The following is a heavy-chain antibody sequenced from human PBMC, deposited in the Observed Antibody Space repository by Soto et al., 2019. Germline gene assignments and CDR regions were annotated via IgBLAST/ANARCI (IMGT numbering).Heavy chain of an antibody. CDR3: ATGVVALAAAGPFDY. J-gene: IGHJ4*02. Sequence: EVQLLESGGGLVQPGGSLRLSCAASGFTFRTYAMSWVRQAPGKGLEWVSAISGSGDITYYADSVKGRFTISRDNSKNKLYVQMNSLGAEDTAVYYCATGVVALAAAGPFDYWGQGALVTVSS. D-gene: IGHD2-15*01. V-gene: IGHV3-23*01. CDR1: GFTFRTYA. CDR2: ISGSGDIT.